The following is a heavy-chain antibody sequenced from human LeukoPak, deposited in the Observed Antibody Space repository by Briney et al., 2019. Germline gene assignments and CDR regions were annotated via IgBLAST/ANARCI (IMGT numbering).Heavy chain of an antibody. CDR2: ISYDGSNK. CDR1: GFTFSSFG. CDR3: AKPGDSSGWYLSWFDP. J-gene: IGHJ5*02. V-gene: IGHV3-30*18. D-gene: IGHD6-19*01. Sequence: GGSLRLSCAASGFTFSSFGMHWVRQAPGKGLEWVAVISYDGSNKYYADSLKGRFTISRDNSKNTLYLQMNSLRAEDTAVYYCAKPGDSSGWYLSWFDPWGQGTLVTVSS.